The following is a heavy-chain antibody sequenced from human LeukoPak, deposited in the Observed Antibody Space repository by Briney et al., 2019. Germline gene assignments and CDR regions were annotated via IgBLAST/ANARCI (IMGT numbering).Heavy chain of an antibody. CDR3: AKDRPAAAAGTGELGY. CDR1: GFTFSSYA. Sequence: PGGSLRLSCAASGFTFSSYAMSWVRQAPGKGLEWVSAISGSGGSTYYADSVKGRFTISRDNSKNTLYLQMNSLRAEDTAVYYCAKDRPAAAAGTGELGYWGQGTLVTVSS. V-gene: IGHV3-23*01. CDR2: ISGSGGST. J-gene: IGHJ4*02. D-gene: IGHD6-13*01.